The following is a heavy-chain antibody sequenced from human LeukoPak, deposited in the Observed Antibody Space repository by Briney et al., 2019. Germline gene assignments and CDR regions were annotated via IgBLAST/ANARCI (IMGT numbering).Heavy chain of an antibody. D-gene: IGHD3-22*01. CDR2: IYYSGST. J-gene: IGHJ4*02. CDR3: ARDPAGRDDSSGYGIDY. CDR1: GGSISSSSYY. V-gene: IGHV4-39*07. Sequence: SETLSLTCTVSGGSISSSSYYWGWIRQPPGKGLEWIGSIYYSGSTYYNPSLKSRVTISVDTSKNQFSLKLSSVTAADTAVYYCARDPAGRDDSSGYGIDYWGQGTLVTVSS.